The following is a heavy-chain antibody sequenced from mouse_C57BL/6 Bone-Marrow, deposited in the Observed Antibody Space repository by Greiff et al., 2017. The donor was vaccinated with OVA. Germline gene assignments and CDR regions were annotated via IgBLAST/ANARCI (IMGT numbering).Heavy chain of an antibody. V-gene: IGHV1-19*01. CDR1: GYTFTDYY. CDR2: INPYNGGT. D-gene: IGHD1-1*01. CDR3: ARRYYGSSYYFDY. Sequence: VQLKQSGPVLVKPGASVKMSCKASGYTFTDYYMNWVKQSHGKSLEWIGVINPYNGGTSYNQKFKGKATLTVDKSSSTAYMELNSLTSEDSAVYYCARRYYGSSYYFDYWGQGTTLTVSS. J-gene: IGHJ2*01.